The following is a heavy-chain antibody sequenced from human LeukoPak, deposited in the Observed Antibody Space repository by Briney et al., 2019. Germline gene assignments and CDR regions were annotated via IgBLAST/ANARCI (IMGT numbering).Heavy chain of an antibody. V-gene: IGHV4-34*01. J-gene: IGHJ4*02. D-gene: IGHD2-21*02. CDR3: ARSPSYCGGDCYLYYFDY. Sequence: PSETLSLTCAIYGGSFSGYYWSWIRQPPGKGLEWIGEINHSGSTNYNPSLKSRVTISVDTSKNQFSLKLSSVTAADTAVYYCARSPSYCGGDCYLYYFDYWGQGTLVTVSS. CDR2: INHSGST. CDR1: GGSFSGYY.